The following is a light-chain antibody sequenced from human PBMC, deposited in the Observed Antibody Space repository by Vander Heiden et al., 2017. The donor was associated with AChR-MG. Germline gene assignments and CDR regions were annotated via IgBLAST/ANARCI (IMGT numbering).Light chain of an antibody. V-gene: IGKV1-39*01. CDR1: QSIRSY. CDR2: AAS. J-gene: IGKJ4*01. CDR3: QQSYSTPGLT. Sequence: DIQMTQSPSSLSASVGDRVTITCRASQSIRSYLNWYQQKPGKAPKLLIYAASSLQSGVPSRFSGSGSGTDFPLTISSLQPEHFGTYYCQQSYSTPGLTFGGGTKVEIK.